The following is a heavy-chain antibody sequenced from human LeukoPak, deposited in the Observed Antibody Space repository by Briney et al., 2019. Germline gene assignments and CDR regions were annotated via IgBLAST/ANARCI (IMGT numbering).Heavy chain of an antibody. CDR2: INHSGST. D-gene: IGHD2-15*01. J-gene: IGHJ3*02. CDR1: GGSFSGYY. V-gene: IGHV4-34*01. CDR3: ARDRSPSIASYSHDAFDI. Sequence: SETLSLTCAVYGGSFSGYYWSWIRQPPGKGLEWIGEINHSGSTNYNPSLKSRVTISVDTSKNQFSLKLSSVTAADTAVYYCARDRSPSIASYSHDAFDIWGQGTMVTVSS.